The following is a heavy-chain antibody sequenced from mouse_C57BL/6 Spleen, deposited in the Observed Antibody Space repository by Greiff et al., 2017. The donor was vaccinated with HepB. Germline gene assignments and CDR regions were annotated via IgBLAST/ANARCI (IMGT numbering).Heavy chain of an antibody. CDR3: ARYSNYVLDY. CDR1: GYTFTDYY. CDR2: INPNNGGT. V-gene: IGHV1-26*01. J-gene: IGHJ4*01. D-gene: IGHD2-5*01. Sequence: EVQLQQSGPELVKPGASVKISCKASGYTFTDYYMNWVKQSHGKSLEWIGDINPNNGGTSYNQKFKGKVTLTVDKSSSTAYMELRSLTSEDSAVYYCARYSNYVLDYWGQGTSVTVSS.